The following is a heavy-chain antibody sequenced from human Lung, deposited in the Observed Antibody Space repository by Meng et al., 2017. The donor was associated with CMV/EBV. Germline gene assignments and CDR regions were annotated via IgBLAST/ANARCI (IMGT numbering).Heavy chain of an antibody. V-gene: IGHV3-66*02. CDR3: ARDLEWFGSGGYFGMYV. D-gene: IGHD3-10*01. CDR1: GFTVSDNY. CDR2: IYSGGST. J-gene: IGHJ6*02. Sequence: GESLKISCAASGFTVSDNYMSWVRQAPGKGLEWVSVIYSGGSTYYADSVKGRFTISRDNSKNTLYLQMNSLRAEDTAVYYCARDLEWFGSGGYFGMYVWGQGXTVTVSS.